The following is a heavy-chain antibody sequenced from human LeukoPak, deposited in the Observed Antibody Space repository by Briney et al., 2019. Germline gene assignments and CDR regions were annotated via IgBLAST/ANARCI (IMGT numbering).Heavy chain of an antibody. CDR2: ISGGSADT. Sequence: PAGSLRLSCAASGFTFSDYYMSWIRQAPGQGLEWVSYISGGSADTNYADSVKGRFTISRDNAKNSLYLQMNSLRAEDTAVYYCARANYILDVWGQGITVTVSS. CDR1: GFTFSDYY. D-gene: IGHD1-7*01. J-gene: IGHJ6*02. V-gene: IGHV3-11*06. CDR3: ARANYILDV.